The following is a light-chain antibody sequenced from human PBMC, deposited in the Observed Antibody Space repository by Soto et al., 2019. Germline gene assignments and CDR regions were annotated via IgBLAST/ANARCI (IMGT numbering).Light chain of an antibody. J-gene: IGKJ1*01. V-gene: IGKV1-5*03. CDR2: KAS. CDR3: QQYSTNMWT. Sequence: DIQMTQSPSTLSGSVGDRVTITCRASQTISSWLAWYQQKPGKAPKLLIYKASTLKSGVPSRFSGSGSGTEFTLTISSLQPDDFATYYCQQYSTNMWTFGQGTKV. CDR1: QTISSW.